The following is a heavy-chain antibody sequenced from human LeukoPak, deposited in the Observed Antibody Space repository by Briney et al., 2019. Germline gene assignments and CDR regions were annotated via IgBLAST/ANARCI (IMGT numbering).Heavy chain of an antibody. J-gene: IGHJ6*02. CDR2: ISYDGSNK. D-gene: IGHD6-19*01. CDR1: GFTFSGYG. CDR3: AKEEKWLADSYGLDV. V-gene: IGHV3-30*18. Sequence: GGSLRLSCAASGFTFSGYGMHWVRQAPGKGLGWVAVISYDGSNKDYGDSVKGRFTISRDNSKNTLDLRMNSLRTEDTAVYYCAKEEKWLADSYGLDVWGQGTTVTVSS.